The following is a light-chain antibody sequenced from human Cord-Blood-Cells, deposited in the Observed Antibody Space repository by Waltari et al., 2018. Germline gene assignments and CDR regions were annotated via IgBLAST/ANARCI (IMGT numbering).Light chain of an antibody. J-gene: IGLJ1*01. Sequence: QSALTQPPSASGSPGQSVTISCTGTSSDVGGYNYVSWYQQHPGKAPKLMIYEVSKRPSGVPDRFSGSKSGNAVSLTVSGLQAEDEADYYCCSYAGSNNYVFGTGTKVTVL. CDR2: EVS. V-gene: IGLV2-8*01. CDR3: CSYAGSNNYV. CDR1: SSDVGGYNY.